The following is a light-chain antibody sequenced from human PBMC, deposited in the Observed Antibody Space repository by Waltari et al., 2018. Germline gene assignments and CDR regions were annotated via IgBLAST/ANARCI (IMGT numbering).Light chain of an antibody. Sequence: DILLTQFPGTLSLSPGDRATLSCRASQSVRWFLAWYQQKPGQAPRLLIYHASSRATGIQDRFSGSGSGTDLSLTISRLEPEDLAVYYCQQYVTLPATFGQGTKLEIK. CDR2: HAS. J-gene: IGKJ1*01. V-gene: IGKV3-20*01. CDR1: QSVRWF. CDR3: QQYVTLPAT.